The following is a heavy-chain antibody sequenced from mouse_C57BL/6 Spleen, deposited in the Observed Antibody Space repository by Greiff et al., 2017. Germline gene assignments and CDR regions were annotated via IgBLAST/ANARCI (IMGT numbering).Heavy chain of an antibody. Sequence: VQLQQSGPVLVKPGASVKMSCKASGYTFTDYYMNWVKQSHGKSLEWIGVINPYNGGTSYNQKFKGKATLTVDKSSSTAYVELNSLTSEDSAVYYCGGYGSSHYDMDDWGKGTSVTVSS. CDR2: INPYNGGT. CDR1: GYTFTDYY. D-gene: IGHD1-1*01. J-gene: IGHJ4*01. V-gene: IGHV1-19*01. CDR3: GGYGSSHYDMDD.